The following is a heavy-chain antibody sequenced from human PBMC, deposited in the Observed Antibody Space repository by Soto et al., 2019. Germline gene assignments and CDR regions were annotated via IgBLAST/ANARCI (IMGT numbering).Heavy chain of an antibody. V-gene: IGHV1-3*01. J-gene: IGHJ4*02. Sequence: ASLKVSCKSSGYTFTSYAMYWVRQAPGQRLEWMGWINAGNGNTKYSQKFQGRVTITRDTSASTAYMELSSLKSEDTAVYYCARGDWWLFDYWGQGTLVTVSS. CDR3: ARGDWWLFDY. D-gene: IGHD2-8*02. CDR2: INAGNGNT. CDR1: GYTFTSYA.